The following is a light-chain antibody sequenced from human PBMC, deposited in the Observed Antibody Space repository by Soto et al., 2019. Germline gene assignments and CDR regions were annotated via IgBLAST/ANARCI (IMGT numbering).Light chain of an antibody. CDR3: QQRSNWPST. Sequence: EIVLTQSPATLSLSPGERATLSCRASKSVSSYLAWYQQKPGQAPRLLIYDASNRATGITARFSGSGSGTDFTLTISSLEPEDFAVYYCQQRSNWPSTFGQGTRLEIK. CDR1: KSVSSY. J-gene: IGKJ5*01. V-gene: IGKV3-11*01. CDR2: DAS.